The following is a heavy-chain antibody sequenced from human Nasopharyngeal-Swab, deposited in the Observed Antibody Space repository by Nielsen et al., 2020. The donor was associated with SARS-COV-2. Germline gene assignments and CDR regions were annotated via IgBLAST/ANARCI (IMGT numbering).Heavy chain of an antibody. D-gene: IGHD1-14*01. J-gene: IGHJ6*02. CDR3: ARGGPPGHYYHYYGLDV. V-gene: IGHV4-34*01. CDR2: ISHSGTS. Sequence: WIRQPPGKGLEWIGEISHSGTSKYSPALKSRVTISVDTSKNQVSLKLRSVTAADRGVYYCARGGPPGHYYHYYGLDVWGQGTTVTVSS.